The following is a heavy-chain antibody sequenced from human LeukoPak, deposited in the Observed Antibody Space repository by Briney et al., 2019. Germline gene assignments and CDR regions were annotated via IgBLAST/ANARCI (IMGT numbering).Heavy chain of an antibody. D-gene: IGHD3-22*01. CDR3: ARALISGDYDSSGYPFHY. CDR1: GGTFSINS. V-gene: IGHV1-69*02. CDR2: IIPILGIA. Sequence: SVKVSFKASGGTFSINSISCEREAPGQGLEWMGRIIPILGIANYAQKFQGRVTITADTSTSTAYMELSSLSSEDTAVYYCARALISGDYDSSGYPFHYWGQGTLVTVSS. J-gene: IGHJ4*02.